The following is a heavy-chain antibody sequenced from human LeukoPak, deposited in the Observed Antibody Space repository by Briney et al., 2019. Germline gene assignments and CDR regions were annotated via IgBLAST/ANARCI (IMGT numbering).Heavy chain of an antibody. J-gene: IGHJ4*02. CDR2: INPNNGDT. Sequence: ASVKVSCKPSGYTFTGYFIHWVRQAPGQGLEWLGWINPNNGDTSYAQKFQGRVTMTRDTSISTAYMELSRLRSDDTAVYYCAKVMAGTVALHYWGQGTRSPSPQ. CDR1: GYTFTGYF. V-gene: IGHV1-2*02. CDR3: AKVMAGTVALHY. D-gene: IGHD1-1*01.